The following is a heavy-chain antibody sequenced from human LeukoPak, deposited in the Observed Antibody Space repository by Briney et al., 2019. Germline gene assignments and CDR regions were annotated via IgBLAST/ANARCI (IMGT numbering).Heavy chain of an antibody. CDR2: ISRSSSDI. CDR1: GFSFSSDS. J-gene: IGHJ4*02. D-gene: IGHD2-2*01. V-gene: IGHV3-21*01. Sequence: GGSLRLSCAASGFSFSSDSMSWVRQAPGKGLEWVSFISRSSSDIYHADSVKGRFTISGDNAKNSLYLQMNSLRAEDTAVYYCARDLPAAVDWGQGTLVTVSS. CDR3: ARDLPAAVD.